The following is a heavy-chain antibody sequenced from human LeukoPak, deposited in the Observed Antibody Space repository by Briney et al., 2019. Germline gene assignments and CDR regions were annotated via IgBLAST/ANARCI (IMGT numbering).Heavy chain of an antibody. D-gene: IGHD3-10*01. V-gene: IGHV1-2*02. CDR1: GYTFTGYY. J-gene: IGHJ4*02. CDR2: INPNSGGT. CDR3: ASSKGDRWYYGSGSYFIY. Sequence: GASVKVSCKASGYTFTGYYMHWGRRAPGQGLEWMGWINPNSGGTNYAQKFQGRVTMTRDTSISTAYMELSRLRSDDTAVYYCASSKGDRWYYGSGSYFIYWGQGTLVTVSS.